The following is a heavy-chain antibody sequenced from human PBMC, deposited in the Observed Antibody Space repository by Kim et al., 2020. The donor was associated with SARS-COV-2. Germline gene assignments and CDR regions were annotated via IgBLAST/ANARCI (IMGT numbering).Heavy chain of an antibody. CDR3: ARASRITMIVVVITTSYYFDY. V-gene: IGHV4-34*01. J-gene: IGHJ4*02. Sequence: SENLSLTCAVYGGSFSGYYWSWIRQPPGKGLEWIGEINHSGSTNYNPSLKSRVTISVDTSKNQFSLKLSSVTAADTAVYYCARASRITMIVVVITTSYYFDYWGQGTLVTVSS. D-gene: IGHD3-22*01. CDR1: GGSFSGYY. CDR2: INHSGST.